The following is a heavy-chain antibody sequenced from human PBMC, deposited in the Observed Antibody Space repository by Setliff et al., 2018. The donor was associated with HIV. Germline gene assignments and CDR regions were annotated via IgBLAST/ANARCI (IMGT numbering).Heavy chain of an antibody. D-gene: IGHD1-26*01. CDR1: GYSFTSYW. CDR3: ARADSGDYSGFDL. V-gene: IGHV5-51*01. J-gene: IGHJ5*02. Sequence: PGESLKISCKGSGYSFTSYWIAWVRQMSGKGLEWMGIIYPGDSDTRYSPSFQGQVTISADKSIFTAYLQLNSLKASDTAMYYCARADSGDYSGFDLWGQGTRVTVSS. CDR2: IYPGDSDT.